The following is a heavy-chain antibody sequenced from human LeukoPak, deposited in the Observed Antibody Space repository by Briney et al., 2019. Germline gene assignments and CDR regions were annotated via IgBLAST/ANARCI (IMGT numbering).Heavy chain of an antibody. V-gene: IGHV3-21*01. CDR1: GFTFSSYS. Sequence: GGSLRLSCAASGFTFSSYSMNWVRQAPGKGLEWVSSISSSSSYIYYADSVKGRFTISRDNAKNSLSLQMNSLTAEDTAVYYCATESGTYSGTCFDYWGQGTLVTVSS. D-gene: IGHD1-26*01. CDR3: ATESGTYSGTCFDY. CDR2: ISSSSSYI. J-gene: IGHJ4*02.